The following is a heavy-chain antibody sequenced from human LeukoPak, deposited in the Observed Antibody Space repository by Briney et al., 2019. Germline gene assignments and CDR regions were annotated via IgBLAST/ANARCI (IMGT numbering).Heavy chain of an antibody. CDR3: ATPLHYYDSSGYPRSFDY. Sequence: ASVKVSCKASGYTFTSYAISWVRQAPGQGLEWMGWISGYNGNTNYAQKFQGRVTMTEDTSTDTAYMELSSLRSEDTAVYYCATPLHYYDSSGYPRSFDYWGQGTLVTVSS. V-gene: IGHV1-18*01. CDR2: ISGYNGNT. CDR1: GYTFTSYA. J-gene: IGHJ4*02. D-gene: IGHD3-22*01.